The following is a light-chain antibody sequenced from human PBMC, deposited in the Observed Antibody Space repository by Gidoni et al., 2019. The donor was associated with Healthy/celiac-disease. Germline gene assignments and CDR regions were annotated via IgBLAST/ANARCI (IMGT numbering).Light chain of an antibody. Sequence: QSALTQPPSASGSPGQSVTISCTGTSSDVGGYNYVSWYQQHPGKAPKLMIYEVSKRPSGVPDRFSGSKSGNTASLTVSGLQAEDEADYYCSSYAGSKGVFVTGTKVT. CDR2: EVS. J-gene: IGLJ1*01. V-gene: IGLV2-8*01. CDR1: SSDVGGYNY. CDR3: SSYAGSKGV.